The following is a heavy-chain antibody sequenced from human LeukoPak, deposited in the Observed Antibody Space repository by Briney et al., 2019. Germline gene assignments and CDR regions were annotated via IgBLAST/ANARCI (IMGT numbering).Heavy chain of an antibody. CDR1: GGSISSGGYS. D-gene: IGHD4-23*01. CDR2: IYHSGST. Sequence: SETLSLTCAVSGGSISSGGYSWSWIRQPPGKGLEWIGYIYHSGSTYYNPSLKSRVTISVDTSKNQFSLKLSSVTAADTAVYYCASAGGNSGYWGQGTLVTVSS. V-gene: IGHV4-30-2*01. CDR3: ASAGGNSGY. J-gene: IGHJ4*02.